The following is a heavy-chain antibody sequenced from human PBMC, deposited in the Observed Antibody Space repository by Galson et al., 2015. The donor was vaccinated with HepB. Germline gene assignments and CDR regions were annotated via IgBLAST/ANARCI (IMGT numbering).Heavy chain of an antibody. J-gene: IGHJ6*03. D-gene: IGHD3-3*01. Sequence: SVKVSCKASGYTFTDYVVNWVRQAPGQGLEWMGWMNTNTGEPTYAPGFPGRFVFSLDTSVTTAYLQISSLETDDTAVYYCARSPLRFLDWLPYYDYYYMDVWGEGTTVTVSS. V-gene: IGHV7-4-1*02. CDR1: GYTFTDYV. CDR2: MNTNTGEP. CDR3: ARSPLRFLDWLPYYDYYYMDV.